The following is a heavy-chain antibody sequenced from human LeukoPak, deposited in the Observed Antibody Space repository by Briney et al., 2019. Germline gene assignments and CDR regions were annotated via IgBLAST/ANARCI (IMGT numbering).Heavy chain of an antibody. CDR1: GGSISSYY. CDR3: AREGADFWSGYPTHFDY. J-gene: IGHJ4*02. V-gene: IGHV4-59*01. Sequence: SETLSLTCTVSGGSISSYYWSWIRQPPRKGLEWIGYIYYSGSTNYNLSLKSRVTISVDTSKNQFSLKLSSVTAADTAMCYCAREGADFWSGYPTHFDYWGQGTLVTVSS. CDR2: IYYSGST. D-gene: IGHD3-3*01.